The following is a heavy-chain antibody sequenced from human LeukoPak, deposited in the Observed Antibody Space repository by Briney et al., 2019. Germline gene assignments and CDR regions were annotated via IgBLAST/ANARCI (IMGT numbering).Heavy chain of an antibody. V-gene: IGHV4-31*01. CDR2: IYYSGST. J-gene: IGHJ2*01. Sequence: SETLSLTCTVSGGSVSSSSSSSYYWSWIRQHPGKGLEWIGYIYYSGSTYYNPSLKSLVTISVGTSKNQFSLKLSSVTAADTAVDYWARGPPSVSNEGPQPHFDLWGRGTLVTVSS. D-gene: IGHD3-3*02. CDR1: GGSVSSSSSSSYY. CDR3: ARGPPSVSNEGPQPHFDL.